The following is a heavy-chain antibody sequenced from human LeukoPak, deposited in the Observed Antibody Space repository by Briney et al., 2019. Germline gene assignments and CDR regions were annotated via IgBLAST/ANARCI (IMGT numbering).Heavy chain of an antibody. CDR2: IPYDGSNK. CDR3: AREQVGAILFDY. J-gene: IGHJ4*02. D-gene: IGHD1-26*01. CDR1: GFTFSSYA. V-gene: IGHV3-30-3*01. Sequence: GGSLRLSCAASGFTFSSYAMHWVRQAPGKGLEWVAVIPYDGSNKYYADSVKGRFTISRDNSKNTLYLQMNSLRAEDTAVYYCAREQVGAILFDYWGQGTLVTVSS.